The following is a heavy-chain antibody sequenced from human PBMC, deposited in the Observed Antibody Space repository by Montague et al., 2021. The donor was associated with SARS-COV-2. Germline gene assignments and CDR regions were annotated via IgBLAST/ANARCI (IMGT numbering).Heavy chain of an antibody. V-gene: IGHV4-34*01. D-gene: IGHD1-1*01. Sequence: SETLSLTCDVNGTSFTAHYWTWLRQSPGGGLEWIGEIHHGGDTNYNPSLRSRVTISIDTSKPQSSLRLYSMTAADTAVYYCARGVHVANRHDRFSYSLDVWGRGTAVIVTS. CDR2: IHHGGDT. CDR1: GTSFTAHY. CDR3: ARGVHVANRHDRFSYSLDV. J-gene: IGHJ6*02.